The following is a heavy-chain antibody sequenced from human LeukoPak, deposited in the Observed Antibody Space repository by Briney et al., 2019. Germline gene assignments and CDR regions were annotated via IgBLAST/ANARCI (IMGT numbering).Heavy chain of an antibody. D-gene: IGHD5-18*01. CDR3: ASQGYSYGPADY. CDR2: IYTSGST. Sequence: SDTLSLTCTVSGGSISSYYWSWLRQPAGKGLEWIGRIYTSGSTNYNPSLKSRVTMSVDTSKNQFSLKLSSVTAADTAVYYCASQGYSYGPADYWGQGTLVTVSS. V-gene: IGHV4-4*07. CDR1: GGSISSYY. J-gene: IGHJ4*02.